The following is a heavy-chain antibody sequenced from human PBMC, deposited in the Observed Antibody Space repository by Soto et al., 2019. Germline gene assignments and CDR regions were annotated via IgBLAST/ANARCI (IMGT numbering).Heavy chain of an antibody. Sequence: ASVKVSCKXSXYTFTSYAMHWVRQAPGQRREWMGWINAGNGNTKYSQKCQGRVTITRDTSASTAYMELSSLRSEDTAVYYCAREATIFGVAPYYMDVWGKGTTVTVSS. V-gene: IGHV1-3*01. CDR2: INAGNGNT. J-gene: IGHJ6*03. CDR1: XYTFTSYA. CDR3: AREATIFGVAPYYMDV. D-gene: IGHD3-3*01.